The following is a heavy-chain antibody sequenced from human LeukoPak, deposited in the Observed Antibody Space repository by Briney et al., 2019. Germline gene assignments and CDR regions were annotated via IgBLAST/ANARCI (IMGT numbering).Heavy chain of an antibody. CDR2: ISGGGGST. CDR1: GFTFSSYA. CDR3: APRGVAGSFDY. J-gene: IGHJ4*02. Sequence: GGSLRLSCAASGFTFSSYAMSWVRQAPGKGLEWVSAISGGGGSTYYADSVKGRFTISRDNSKNTLYLQMNSLRAEDTAVYYCAPRGVAGSFDYWGQGTLVTVSS. D-gene: IGHD6-19*01. V-gene: IGHV3-23*01.